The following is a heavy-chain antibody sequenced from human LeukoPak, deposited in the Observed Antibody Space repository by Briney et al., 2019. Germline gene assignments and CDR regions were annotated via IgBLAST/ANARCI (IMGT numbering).Heavy chain of an antibody. D-gene: IGHD3-3*01. J-gene: IGHJ4*02. V-gene: IGHV4-59*01. CDR2: IYYSGSA. CDR1: GGSISSYY. Sequence: SETLSLTCTVSGGSISSYYWSWIRQPPGKGLEWIGYIYYSGSANYNPSLKSRVTISVDTSKNQFSLKLSSVTAAGTAVYYCARGGITIFGVDIGLDYWGQGTLVTVSS. CDR3: ARGGITIFGVDIGLDY.